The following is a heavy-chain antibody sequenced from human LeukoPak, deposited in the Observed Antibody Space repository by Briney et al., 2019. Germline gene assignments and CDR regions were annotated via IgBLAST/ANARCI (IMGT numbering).Heavy chain of an antibody. CDR2: INPSGGST. CDR1: GYTFTSYY. CDR3: ARGDMRSSDSVRTFDL. D-gene: IGHD3-22*01. V-gene: IGHV1-46*01. Sequence: ASVKVSCKASGYTFTSYYMHWVRQAPGQGLEWMGIINPSGGSTSYAQKFQGRVTMTRDTSTSTVYMELSSLRSEDTAVYYCARGDMRSSDSVRTFDLWGQGTVVTVSS. J-gene: IGHJ4*02.